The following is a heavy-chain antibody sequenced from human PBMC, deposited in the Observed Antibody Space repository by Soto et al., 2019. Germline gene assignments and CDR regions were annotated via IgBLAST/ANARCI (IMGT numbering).Heavy chain of an antibody. J-gene: IGHJ4*02. D-gene: IGHD4-17*01. CDR2: ISSSSSTI. Sequence: EVQLVESGGGLVQPGGSLRLSCAASGFTFSSYSMNWVRQAPGKGLEWVSYISSSSSTIYYADSVKGRFTISRDNAKNSLYLQMNSLRDEDTAVYYCARDPYGDYGYYYFDYWGQGTLVTVSS. CDR3: ARDPYGDYGYYYFDY. CDR1: GFTFSSYS. V-gene: IGHV3-48*02.